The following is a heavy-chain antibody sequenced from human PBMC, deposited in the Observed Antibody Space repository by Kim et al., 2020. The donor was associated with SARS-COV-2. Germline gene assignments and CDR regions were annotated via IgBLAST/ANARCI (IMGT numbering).Heavy chain of an antibody. J-gene: IGHJ4*02. CDR3: ARRGRPATIGYYFDI. V-gene: IGHV5-51*01. CDR2: IYPADSDA. D-gene: IGHD2-2*01. Sequence: GESLKISCETSDYSFSSYWIGWLRQLPGQGLEWMGMIYPADSDARYSPSFHGHVTISADTSIYTAYLQWSALKASDTAIYYCARRGRPATIGYYFDIWGQGTLVTVSS. CDR1: DYSFSSYW.